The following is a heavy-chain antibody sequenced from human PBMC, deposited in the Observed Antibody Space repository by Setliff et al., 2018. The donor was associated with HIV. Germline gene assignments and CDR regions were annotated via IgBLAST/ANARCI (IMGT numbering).Heavy chain of an antibody. CDR2: INHSGST. CDR3: ARMEPPYCGGDCYSGVGY. V-gene: IGHV4-34*01. D-gene: IGHD2-21*02. J-gene: IGHJ4*02. CDR1: GGSFSGYY. Sequence: SETLSLTCAVYGGSFSGYYWSWIRQPPGKGLEWIGEINHSGSTNYNPSLKSRVTISVGTSKNQFSLKLSSVTAADTAVYYCARMEPPYCGGDCYSGVGYWGQGTLVTVSS.